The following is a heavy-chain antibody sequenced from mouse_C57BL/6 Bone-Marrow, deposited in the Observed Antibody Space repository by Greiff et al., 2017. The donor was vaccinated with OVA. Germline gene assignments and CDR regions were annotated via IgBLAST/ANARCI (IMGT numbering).Heavy chain of an antibody. CDR1: EYEFPSHD. J-gene: IGHJ4*01. Sequence: EVKLMESGGGLVQPGESLKLSCESNEYEFPSHDMSWVRKTPEKRLALVAAINSDGGSTYYPDTMERRFIISRDNTKKTLYLQMSSLRSEDTALYYCARQGVVAPYAMDYWGQGTSVTVSS. CDR3: ARQGVVAPYAMDY. V-gene: IGHV5-2*01. CDR2: INSDGGST. D-gene: IGHD1-1*01.